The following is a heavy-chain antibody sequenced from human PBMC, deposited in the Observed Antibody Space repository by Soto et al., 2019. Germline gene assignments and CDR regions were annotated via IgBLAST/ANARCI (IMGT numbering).Heavy chain of an antibody. CDR2: IIPIFGTA. V-gene: IGHV1-69*13. Sequence: SVKVSCKASGGTFSSYAISWVRQAPGQGLEWMGGIIPIFGTANYAQKFQGRVTITADESTSTAYMELSSLRSEDTAVYYCARDLSYSYGFYYYGMDVWGQGTTVTVSS. J-gene: IGHJ6*02. D-gene: IGHD5-18*01. CDR3: ARDLSYSYGFYYYGMDV. CDR1: GGTFSSYA.